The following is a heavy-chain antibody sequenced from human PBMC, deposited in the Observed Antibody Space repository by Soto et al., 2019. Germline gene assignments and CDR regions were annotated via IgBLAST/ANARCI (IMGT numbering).Heavy chain of an antibody. J-gene: IGHJ4*02. D-gene: IGHD6-25*01. CDR3: ARIGGYHGPLDY. V-gene: IGHV4-61*08. Sequence: SETLSFTCAVSGGSISSGGYSWSWIRQAPGRGLEWIGYTYHRGSTNYSPSLKSRVAISLDTSENQFSLKVNSVTAADTAVYYCARIGGYHGPLDYWGQGTPVTV. CDR1: GGSISSGGYS. CDR2: TYHRGST.